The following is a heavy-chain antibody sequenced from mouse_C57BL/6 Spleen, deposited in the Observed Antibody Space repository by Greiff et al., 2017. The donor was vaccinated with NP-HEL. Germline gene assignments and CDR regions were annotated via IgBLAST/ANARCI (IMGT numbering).Heavy chain of an antibody. J-gene: IGHJ3*01. CDR2: IYPGDGDT. V-gene: IGHV1-80*01. D-gene: IGHD1-1*01. CDR3: ARSRYYGSSYWFAY. CDR1: GYAFSSYW. Sequence: QVQLQQSGAELVKPGASVKISCKASGYAFSSYWMNWVKQRPGKGLEWIGQIYPGDGDTNYNGKFKGKATLTADKSSSTAYMQLSSLTSEDSAVYFCARSRYYGSSYWFAYWGQGTLVTVSA.